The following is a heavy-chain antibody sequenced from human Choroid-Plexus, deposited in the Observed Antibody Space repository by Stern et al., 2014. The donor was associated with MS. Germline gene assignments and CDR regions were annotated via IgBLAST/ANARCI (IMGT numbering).Heavy chain of an antibody. V-gene: IGHV4-59*01. CDR2: IYFSGST. CDR1: GDSISSYY. Sequence: QLQLQESGPGLVKPSETLSLTRAVSGDSISSYYWNWIRQPPGKGLEWIGYIYFSGSTSYNPSLESRVTISVDTSKKQSSLKLTSVTAADTAVYYCARDRGSRSSSPRRYYYGMDVGGKGTTVTVSS. D-gene: IGHD6-13*01. CDR3: ARDRGSRSSSPRRYYYGMDV. J-gene: IGHJ6*04.